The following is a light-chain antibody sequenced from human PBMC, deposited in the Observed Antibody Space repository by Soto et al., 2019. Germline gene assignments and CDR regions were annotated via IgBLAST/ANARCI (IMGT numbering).Light chain of an antibody. CDR2: AAS. J-gene: IGKJ1*01. CDR3: QNYNSGPRT. CDR1: QGISNY. Sequence: DIQMTQSPSSLSASVGDRVTITCRASQGISNYLVWYQQKPGKVPKLLIYAASTLQSGVPSRFSGGGSGTYFTLTISSLQPDDVSTYYCQNYNSGPRTFGQGTKVEIK. V-gene: IGKV1-27*01.